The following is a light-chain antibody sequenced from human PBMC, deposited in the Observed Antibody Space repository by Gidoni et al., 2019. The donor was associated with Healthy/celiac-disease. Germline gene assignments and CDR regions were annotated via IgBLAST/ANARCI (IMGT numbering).Light chain of an antibody. CDR1: QGISNY. Sequence: DIKMTQSPSALSASIGDRVTITCRASQGISNYLAWFQQKPGKAPKSLIYAASNLQSGVPSRFSGSGSGTDFTLTISSLQPEDSATYYCQQYYTYPLGFGGGTKVEIQ. CDR3: QQYYTYPLG. CDR2: AAS. J-gene: IGKJ4*01. V-gene: IGKV1-16*01.